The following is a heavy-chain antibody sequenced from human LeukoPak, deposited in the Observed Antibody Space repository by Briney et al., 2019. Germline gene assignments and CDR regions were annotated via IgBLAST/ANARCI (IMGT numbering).Heavy chain of an antibody. D-gene: IGHD1-20*01. CDR1: GFIFSNYA. V-gene: IGHV3-23*01. CDR2: ISGSGDSS. CDR3: ARYNYAEGDWFDP. Sequence: GGSLRLSCAASGFIFSNYAMSWVRQAPGEGLEWVSGISGSGDSSYYADSVKGRFTISRDNAKNSLFLQMNSLRAEDTAVYYCARYNYAEGDWFDPWGQGTLVTVSS. J-gene: IGHJ5*02.